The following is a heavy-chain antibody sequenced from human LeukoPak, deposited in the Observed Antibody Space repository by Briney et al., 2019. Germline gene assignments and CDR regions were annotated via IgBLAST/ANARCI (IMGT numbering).Heavy chain of an antibody. Sequence: GGSLRLSCAASGFTFSSYSMNWVRQAPGKGLEWVSSISSSSSYIYYADSVKGRFTISRDNAKNSLYLQMNSLRAEDTAVYYCARVRHDSSGWYYFDYWGQGTLVTVSS. V-gene: IGHV3-21*01. J-gene: IGHJ4*02. CDR3: ARVRHDSSGWYYFDY. CDR2: ISSSSSYI. D-gene: IGHD6-19*01. CDR1: GFTFSSYS.